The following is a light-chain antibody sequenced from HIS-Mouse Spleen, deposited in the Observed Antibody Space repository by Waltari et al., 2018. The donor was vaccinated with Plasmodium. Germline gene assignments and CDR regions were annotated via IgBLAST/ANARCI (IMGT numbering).Light chain of an antibody. V-gene: IGLV2-8*01. Sequence: QSALTQPPSASGSPGQSVTISCTGTSSAVGGYHAVYWYQQHPGKTPTRSIYEVSKRPSGVPDRCSGSKSGNTASLTVSGLQAEDEADYYCSSYAGSNNLVFGGGTKLTVL. CDR3: SSYAGSNNLV. J-gene: IGLJ2*01. CDR1: SSAVGGYHA. CDR2: EVS.